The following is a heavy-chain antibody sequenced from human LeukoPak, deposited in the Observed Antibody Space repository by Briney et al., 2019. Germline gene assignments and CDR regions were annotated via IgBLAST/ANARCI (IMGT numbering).Heavy chain of an antibody. D-gene: IGHD5-18*01. V-gene: IGHV3-21*04. Sequence: PGGSLRLSCAASGFTFSSYRMNWVRQAPGKGLEWVSSIFPSSDEIHYADSVKGRFTISRDNSRSTLSLQMDSLRAEDTATYYCATYRQIQVPFEFWGQGTLVTVSS. CDR2: IFPSSDEI. CDR3: ATYRQIQVPFEF. CDR1: GFTFSSYR. J-gene: IGHJ4*02.